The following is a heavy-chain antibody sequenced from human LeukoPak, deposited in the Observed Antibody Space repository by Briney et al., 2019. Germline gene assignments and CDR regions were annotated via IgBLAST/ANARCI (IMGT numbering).Heavy chain of an antibody. Sequence: SETLSLTCTVSGGSISHSSYYWGWFRQPPGKGLEWIGSIYYSGSTNYNPSLKSRVTISIDTSKNQFSLKLSSVTAADTAVYYCARDLGSSWAQWGQGTLVTVSS. J-gene: IGHJ4*02. CDR2: IYYSGST. CDR1: GGSISHSSYY. CDR3: ARDLGSSWAQ. D-gene: IGHD6-13*01. V-gene: IGHV4-39*07.